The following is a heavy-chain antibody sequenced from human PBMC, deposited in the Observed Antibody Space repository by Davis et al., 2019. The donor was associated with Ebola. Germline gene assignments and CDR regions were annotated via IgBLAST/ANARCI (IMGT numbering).Heavy chain of an antibody. J-gene: IGHJ4*02. Sequence: GESLKISCAASGFTVSSNYMSWVRQAPGKGLEWVSAISGSGGSTYYADSVKGRFTISRDNSKNTLYLQMNSLRAEDTAVYYCGYDFLDYWGQGTLVTVSS. CDR1: GFTVSSNY. V-gene: IGHV3-23*01. CDR2: ISGSGGST. D-gene: IGHD3-3*01. CDR3: GYDFLDY.